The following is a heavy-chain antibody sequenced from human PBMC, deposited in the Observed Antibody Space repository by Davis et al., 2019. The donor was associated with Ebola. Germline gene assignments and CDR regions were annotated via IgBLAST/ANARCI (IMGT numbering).Heavy chain of an antibody. CDR1: GGPTSTYY. Sequence: PSETLSLTCPAPGGPTSTYYWTWIRQPQGKGLEWIGYIYYSGSTNYNPSLKSRVTISVHTSKKNFSLKLTSLTAADTAVYYCLWTGFGGGVWGQGTTVTVSS. CDR2: IYYSGST. D-gene: IGHD1-14*01. CDR3: LWTGFGGGV. V-gene: IGHV4-59*01. J-gene: IGHJ6*02.